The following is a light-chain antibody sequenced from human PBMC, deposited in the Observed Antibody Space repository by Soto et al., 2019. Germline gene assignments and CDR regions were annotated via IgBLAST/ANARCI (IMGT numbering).Light chain of an antibody. CDR1: NSNIGAGYD. CDR3: QSYDSSLRGSV. J-gene: IGLJ1*01. V-gene: IGLV1-40*01. Sequence: VLTHPPSVSAAPGQRVTISCTGSNSNIGAGYDVHWYQQLPGTAPKLLIYGNSNRPSGVPDRFSGSKSVTSASLAITGLQAEDEADYYCQSYDSSLRGSVFGTGTKVTVL. CDR2: GNS.